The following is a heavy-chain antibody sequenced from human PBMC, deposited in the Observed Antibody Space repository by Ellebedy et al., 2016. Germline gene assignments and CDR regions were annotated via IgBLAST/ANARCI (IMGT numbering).Heavy chain of an antibody. D-gene: IGHD2-8*02. Sequence: SETLSLTCSVSGDSISTYYWSWLRQSPGKGLEWIGHIYNSESANYNPSLQSRVTISVATSKNQLSLKVTSVTAADTAVYYCARGGAWWISWGQGTQVTVSS. J-gene: IGHJ5*02. CDR1: GDSISTYY. CDR2: IYNSESA. CDR3: ARGGAWWIS. V-gene: IGHV4-59*01.